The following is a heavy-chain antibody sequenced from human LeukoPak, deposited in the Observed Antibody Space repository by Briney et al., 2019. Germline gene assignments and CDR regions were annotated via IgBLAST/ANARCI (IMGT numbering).Heavy chain of an antibody. D-gene: IGHD6-6*01. J-gene: IGHJ4*02. CDR1: GYTFTSYG. Sequence: ASVKVSCKASGYTFTSYGISWVRQAPGQGLEWMGWISAYNGNTNYAQKLQGRVTITADKSTSTAYMELSSLRSEDTAVYYCARVGYSSSSSQYYFDYWGQGTLVTVSS. CDR3: ARVGYSSSSSQYYFDY. CDR2: ISAYNGNT. V-gene: IGHV1-18*01.